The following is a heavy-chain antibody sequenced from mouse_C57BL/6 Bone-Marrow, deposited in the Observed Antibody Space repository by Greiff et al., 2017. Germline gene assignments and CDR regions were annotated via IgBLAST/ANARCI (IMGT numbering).Heavy chain of an antibody. CDR1: GYTFTSYW. J-gene: IGHJ4*01. Sequence: QVQLQQPGAELVKPGASVKLSCKASGYTFTSYWMHWVKQRPGQGLEWIGMIHPNSGSTNYNEKFKSKATLTVDKSSSTAYMQLSSLTSEYSAVYYCAREGYGSRYAMDYWGQGTSVTVSS. CDR3: AREGYGSRYAMDY. V-gene: IGHV1-64*01. D-gene: IGHD1-1*01. CDR2: IHPNSGST.